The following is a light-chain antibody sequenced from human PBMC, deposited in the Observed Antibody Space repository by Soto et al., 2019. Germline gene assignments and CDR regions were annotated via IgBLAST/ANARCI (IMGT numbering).Light chain of an antibody. CDR3: QQYKNWPPLT. J-gene: IGKJ4*01. Sequence: EIVMTQSPATLSVSPGETATLSCRASQSVTYNLAWYQQKPGQGPRLLIYGAFTRATGIPARFSGSGSGTDFTLTISSLQSEDFAVYYCQQYKNWPPLTFGGGNKVEIK. V-gene: IGKV3-15*01. CDR2: GAF. CDR1: QSVTYN.